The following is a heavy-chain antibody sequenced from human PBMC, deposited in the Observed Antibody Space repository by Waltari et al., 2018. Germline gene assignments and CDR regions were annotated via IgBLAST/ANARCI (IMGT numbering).Heavy chain of an antibody. CDR1: GASISTRNYY. CDR2: VYYGGSK. V-gene: IGHV4-39*01. J-gene: IGHJ2*01. D-gene: IGHD2-8*01. Sequence: QLQLQESGPGLVKSSETLSLICTVSGASISTRNYYWGCIRQPHGKGLVWIGMVYYGGSKYYNPSLKSRVTTSIDTSKNQYFLKLSSVTAADTAVYYCARRFCTEDVCPGRNWYFDIWGRGTLVKVSS. CDR3: ARRFCTEDVCPGRNWYFDI.